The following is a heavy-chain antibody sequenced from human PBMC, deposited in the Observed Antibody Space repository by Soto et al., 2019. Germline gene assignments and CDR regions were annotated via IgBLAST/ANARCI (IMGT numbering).Heavy chain of an antibody. CDR3: ARAPRVSGSSQTRPDF. J-gene: IGHJ4*02. V-gene: IGHV4-34*01. CDR2: ISQSGNT. Sequence: SESLSLTCSLYSGSFSGYYWRWIRQPPGRGLEWIGEISQSGNTNYSPSLKSRVSISIDTSKKQFTPNLASVSAADTAVYYCARAPRVSGSSQTRPDFWGQGTLVTVSS. D-gene: IGHD6-6*01. CDR1: SGSFSGYY.